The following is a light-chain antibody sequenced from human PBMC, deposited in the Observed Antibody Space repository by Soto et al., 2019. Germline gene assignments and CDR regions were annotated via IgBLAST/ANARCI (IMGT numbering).Light chain of an antibody. CDR1: QGISSD. V-gene: IGKV1-9*01. Sequence: DIHMTQSPSTLSAALGDRVTITCRASQGISSDLAWYQQNPGKAPKLLIYAASTLQNGVPSTFSGSGSGTEFTLTISSLQPEDFGTYYCQQFKSYPITFGQGTRLEIK. CDR2: AAS. J-gene: IGKJ5*01. CDR3: QQFKSYPIT.